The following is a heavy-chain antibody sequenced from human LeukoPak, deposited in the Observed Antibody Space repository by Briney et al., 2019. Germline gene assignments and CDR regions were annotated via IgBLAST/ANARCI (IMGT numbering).Heavy chain of an antibody. CDR1: GFTFTSSA. J-gene: IGHJ4*02. CDR3: AALARYYDSSGYYDY. CDR2: IVVGSGST. D-gene: IGHD3-22*01. Sequence: SVKVSCKASGFTFTSSAVQWVRQARGQRLEWIGWIVVGSGSTNYAQKFQERVTITRVMSTGTAYMELSSLRSEDTAVYYCAALARYYDSSGYYDYWGQGTLVTVSS. V-gene: IGHV1-58*01.